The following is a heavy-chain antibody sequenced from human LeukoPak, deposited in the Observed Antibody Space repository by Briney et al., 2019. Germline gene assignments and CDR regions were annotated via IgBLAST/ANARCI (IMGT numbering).Heavy chain of an antibody. D-gene: IGHD6-13*01. CDR2: IKEDGSEK. V-gene: IGHV3-7*01. CDR3: ARAAAGTSDY. CDR1: GFTFSSHW. J-gene: IGHJ4*02. Sequence: SGGSLTLSCAASGFTFSSHWMSWVRQAPGKGLEWVANIKEDGSEKYYVDSVKGRFTISRDNAKNSLYLQMNSLRAEDTAVYYCARAAAGTSDYWGQGTLVTVSS.